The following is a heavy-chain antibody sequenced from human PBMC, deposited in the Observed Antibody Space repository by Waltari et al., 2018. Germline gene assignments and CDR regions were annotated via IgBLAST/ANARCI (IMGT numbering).Heavy chain of an antibody. V-gene: IGHV3-48*04. CDR1: GFTFSSYS. CDR2: ISSGIGNK. J-gene: IGHJ3*02. CDR3: VRDHRFAFDN. Sequence: EVQLVESGGGLAQPGGSLRLSCAASGFTFSSYSVNWVRQAPGKGLGGVSYISSGIGNKRYADSLEGRFSISRDNTRNSLSLQMNSLRVEDTAVYYCVRDHRFAFDNWGQGTVVSVSS.